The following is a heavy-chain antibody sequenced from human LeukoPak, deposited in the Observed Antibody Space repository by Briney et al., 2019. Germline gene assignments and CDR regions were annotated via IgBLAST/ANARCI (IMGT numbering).Heavy chain of an antibody. J-gene: IGHJ4*02. CDR3: ARVHYDILTGNANYFDY. CDR2: IYSGGST. D-gene: IGHD3-9*01. CDR1: GGSINITNW. V-gene: IGHV3-66*01. Sequence: ETLSLTCAVSGGSINITNWWSWLRQPPGKGLEWVSVIYSGGSTYYADSVKGRFTISRDNSKNTLYLQMNSLRAEDTAVYYCARVHYDILTGNANYFDYWGQGTLVTVSS.